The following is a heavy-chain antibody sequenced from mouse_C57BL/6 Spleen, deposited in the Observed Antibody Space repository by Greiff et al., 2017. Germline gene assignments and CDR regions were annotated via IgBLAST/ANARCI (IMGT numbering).Heavy chain of an antibody. CDR1: GYTFTSYW. CDR3: ARSPYYYGSSPNYLDY. D-gene: IGHD1-1*01. J-gene: IGHJ2*01. Sequence: QVQLQQPGAELVMPGASVKLSCKASGYTFTSYWMHWVKQRPGQGLEWIGEIDPSDSYTNYNQKFKGKSTLTVDKSSSTAYMQLSILTSEDSAVYYWARSPYYYGSSPNYLDYWGQGTTLTVSS. V-gene: IGHV1-69*01. CDR2: IDPSDSYT.